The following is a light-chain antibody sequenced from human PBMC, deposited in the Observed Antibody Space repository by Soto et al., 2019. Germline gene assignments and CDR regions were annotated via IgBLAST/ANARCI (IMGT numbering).Light chain of an antibody. CDR2: GAS. J-gene: IGKJ1*01. Sequence: EIVMTQSPXTLSVSPGERATLSCRASQSVSSNLAWYQQKPGQAPRLLIYGASTRATGIPARFSGSGSGTEFTLTISSLQSEDFAIYYCQQYNDWPPTWTFGQGTKVEIK. CDR3: QQYNDWPPTWT. CDR1: QSVSSN. V-gene: IGKV3-15*01.